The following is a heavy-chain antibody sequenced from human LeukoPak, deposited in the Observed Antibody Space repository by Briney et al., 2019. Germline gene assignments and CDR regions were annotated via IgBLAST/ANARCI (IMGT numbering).Heavy chain of an antibody. CDR1: GFTFTSHW. CDR2: IREDGGEI. D-gene: IGHD3-10*01. J-gene: IGHJ3*02. CDR3: AREAQYYGSGRNAFDI. Sequence: PGGSLRLSCVASGFTFTSHWMTWVRQAPGKGLEWVANIREDGGEIYYLDSVKGRFTISRDNAKNSLYLHMNSLRAEGTALYYCAREAQYYGSGRNAFDIWGQGTMVTVSS. V-gene: IGHV3-7*01.